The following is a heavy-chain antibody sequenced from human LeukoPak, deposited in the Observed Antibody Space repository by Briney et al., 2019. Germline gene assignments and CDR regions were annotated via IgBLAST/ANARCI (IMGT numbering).Heavy chain of an antibody. CDR2: IYDSGST. V-gene: IGHV4-39*07. Sequence: SETLSLTRTVSGASISSSSYYWGWIRQPPGKGLEWIGTIYDSGSTYYNPSLKSRVTISVDKSKNQFSLKVSSVTAADTAVYYCARAARGVITYYYYYYYMDVWGKGTTVTVSS. D-gene: IGHD3-10*01. J-gene: IGHJ6*03. CDR3: ARAARGVITYYYYYYYMDV. CDR1: GASISSSSYY.